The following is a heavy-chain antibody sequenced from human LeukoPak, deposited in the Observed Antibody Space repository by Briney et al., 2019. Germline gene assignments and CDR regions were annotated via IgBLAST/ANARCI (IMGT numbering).Heavy chain of an antibody. V-gene: IGHV3-30*17. CDR3: ARDLTGWGESSGYSDY. CDR1: GFTFSSYA. J-gene: IGHJ4*02. D-gene: IGHD3-22*01. Sequence: PGGSLRLSCAASGFTFSSYAMHWVRQAPGKGLEWVALISYDGTNKFYEDSVKGRFTISRDNSKNTLYLQVNSLRAEDTAVYHCARDLTGWGESSGYSDYWGQGTLVTVSS. CDR2: ISYDGTNK.